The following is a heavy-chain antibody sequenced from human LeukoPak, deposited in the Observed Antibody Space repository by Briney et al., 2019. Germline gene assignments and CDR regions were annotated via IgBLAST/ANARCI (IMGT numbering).Heavy chain of an antibody. D-gene: IGHD3-22*01. V-gene: IGHV5-51*01. CDR3: ARLVTSGYYYFDC. CDR2: IYPYDSDT. CDR1: GYSFISHW. Sequence: GESLKISCKASGYSFISHWIGWVRQRPGQGLEFMGIIYPYDSDTKYSPSLQGQVTISVDKSISITYLQWRSLKASDTAMYYCARLVTSGYYYFDCWGQGTLVTVSS. J-gene: IGHJ4*02.